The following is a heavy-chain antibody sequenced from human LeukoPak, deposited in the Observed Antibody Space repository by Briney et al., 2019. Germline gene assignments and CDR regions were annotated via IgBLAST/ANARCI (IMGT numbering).Heavy chain of an antibody. D-gene: IGHD3-22*01. V-gene: IGHV3-30*04. CDR2: VSYDGINK. J-gene: IGHJ4*02. CDR1: GFIFSSYA. Sequence: GGSLRLSWAASGFIFSSYAMHWVRQAPGKGLEWVAVVSYDGINKNYADSVKGRFTISRDNSKNTLYLQMNSLRTEDTAVYYCARGYYYDGSGYCDYWGQGSLVTVSS. CDR3: ARGYYYDGSGYCDY.